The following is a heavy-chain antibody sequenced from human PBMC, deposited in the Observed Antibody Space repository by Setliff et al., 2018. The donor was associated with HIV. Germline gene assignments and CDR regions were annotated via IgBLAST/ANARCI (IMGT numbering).Heavy chain of an antibody. CDR2: IFYSGST. CDR1: GGSINRSPYY. Sequence: SETLSLTCTVSGGSINRSPYYWGWIRQPPGKGLEWIASIFYSGSTNYNPSLKSRVTIAVDTSKNQFSLKLSFVTAADTAVYYCAMVIGWNDAGDYWGRGTLVTVSS. CDR3: AMVIGWNDAGDY. V-gene: IGHV4-39*07. J-gene: IGHJ4*02. D-gene: IGHD1-1*01.